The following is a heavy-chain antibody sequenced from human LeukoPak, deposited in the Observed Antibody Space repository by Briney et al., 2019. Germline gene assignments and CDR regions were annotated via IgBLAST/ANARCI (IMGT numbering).Heavy chain of an antibody. CDR2: IIPIFGTA. Sequence: ASVKVSCKASGGTFSSYAISWVRQAPGQGLEWMGGIIPIFGTANYAQKFQGRVTITTDESTSTAYMELSSLRSEDTAVYYCARASYSYGYDAFDIWGQGTMVIVSS. D-gene: IGHD5-18*01. J-gene: IGHJ3*02. CDR3: ARASYSYGYDAFDI. V-gene: IGHV1-69*05. CDR1: GGTFSSYA.